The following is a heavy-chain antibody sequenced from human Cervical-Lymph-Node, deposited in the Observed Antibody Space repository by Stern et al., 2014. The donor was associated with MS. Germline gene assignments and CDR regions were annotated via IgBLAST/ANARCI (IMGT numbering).Heavy chain of an antibody. V-gene: IGHV1-46*03. D-gene: IGHD2-8*01. CDR2: INPTTGRT. CDR3: ARAQEFSNVVANY. CDR1: GYTFTNYF. J-gene: IGHJ4*02. Sequence: QAQLVQSGAEVKKPGASMRISCKASGYTFTNYFIHWVRQAPRQRPEWMGIINPTTGRTSYAQRFQGRVTMTRDTSTNTAYLDLSSLRSEDTAVYFCARAQEFSNVVANYWGQGTLVTVSS.